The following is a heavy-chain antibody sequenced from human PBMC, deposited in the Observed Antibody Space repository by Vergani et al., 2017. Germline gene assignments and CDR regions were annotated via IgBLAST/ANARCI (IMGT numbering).Heavy chain of an antibody. CDR2: IRSKANSYAT. V-gene: IGHV3-73*01. J-gene: IGHJ4*02. D-gene: IGHD6-13*01. CDR3: TRPRAAAGTVDY. CDR1: GFTFSGSA. Sequence: EVQLVESGGGLVQPGGSLKLSCAASGFTFSGSAMHWVRQASGKGLEWVGRIRSKANSYATAYAASVEGRFTISRDDSKNTAYLQMNSLKTEDTAVYYCTRPRAAAGTVDYWGQGTLVTVSS.